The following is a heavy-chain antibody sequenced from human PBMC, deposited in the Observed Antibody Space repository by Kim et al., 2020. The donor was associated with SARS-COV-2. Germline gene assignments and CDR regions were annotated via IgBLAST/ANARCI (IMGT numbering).Heavy chain of an antibody. CDR2: ITKSSTTI. Sequence: GGSLRLSCATSGFTFSAYDINWVRRAPGKGLEWLSFITKSSTTIYYANSVKGRFTISRDNAKNSLYLQMNSLRDEDTALYYCVRERMGGAFYIWCQGTMV. CDR3: VRERMGGAFYI. J-gene: IGHJ3*02. V-gene: IGHV3-48*02. CDR1: GFTFSAYD. D-gene: IGHD3-16*01.